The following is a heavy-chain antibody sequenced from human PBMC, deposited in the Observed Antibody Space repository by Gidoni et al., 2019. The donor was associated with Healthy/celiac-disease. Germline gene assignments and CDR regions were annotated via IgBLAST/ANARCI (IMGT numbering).Heavy chain of an antibody. Sequence: QVQLQESGPGLVKPSPTLSLTCTVYGGSIRSGGYYWSWSRQHPGKGLEWIGYISYSGSTYYNPALKSRVTISVDASKNQFFLKLSSVTAADTAVYYCARDQRVGYSGPRYYFDYWGQGTLVTVSS. D-gene: IGHD6-13*01. V-gene: IGHV4-31*03. J-gene: IGHJ4*02. CDR1: GGSIRSGGYY. CDR3: ARDQRVGYSGPRYYFDY. CDR2: ISYSGST.